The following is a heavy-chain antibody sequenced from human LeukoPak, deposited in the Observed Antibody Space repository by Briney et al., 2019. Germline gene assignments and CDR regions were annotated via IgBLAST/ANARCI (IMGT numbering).Heavy chain of an antibody. V-gene: IGHV3-30*18. D-gene: IGHD3-22*01. CDR2: ISYDGSNK. J-gene: IGHJ4*02. Sequence: GGSLRLSCAASGFTFSSYGMHWVRQAPGKGLEWVAVISYDGSNKYYADSVKGRFTISRDNSKNTLYLQMNSLRAEDTAVYYCAKEFGDYYDSSGYYWALDYWGQGTLVTVSS. CDR3: AKEFGDYYDSSGYYWALDY. CDR1: GFTFSSYG.